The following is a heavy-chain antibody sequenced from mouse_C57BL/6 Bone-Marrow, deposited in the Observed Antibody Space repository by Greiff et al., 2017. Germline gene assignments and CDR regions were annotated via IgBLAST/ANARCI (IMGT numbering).Heavy chain of an antibody. CDR1: GFSLTSYA. CDR3: ARYYYGSSWYFDG. V-gene: IGHV2-9-1*01. Sequence: VKLVESGPGLVAPSQSLSITCTVSGFSLTSYAISWVRQPPGKGLEWLGVIWPGGGTNYNSALKSRLSISKDNSKSQVFLKMNSLQTDDTARYYCARYYYGSSWYFDGWGTGTTVTVSS. D-gene: IGHD1-1*01. CDR2: IWPGGGT. J-gene: IGHJ1*03.